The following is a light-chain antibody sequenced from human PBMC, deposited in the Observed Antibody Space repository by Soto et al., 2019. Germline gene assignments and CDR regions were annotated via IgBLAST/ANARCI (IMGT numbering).Light chain of an antibody. CDR1: QSISSSF. V-gene: IGKV3-20*01. CDR3: QQYGSSPPLT. J-gene: IGKJ4*01. CDR2: GAS. Sequence: EFVLTQSPGKLSLSPGERATLPCRASQSISSSFLAWYQHKPGQAPRLLIYGASSRGTGIPDRFSGSGSGTDFTLTISRLEPEDFAVYYCQQYGSSPPLTFGGGTKVEIK.